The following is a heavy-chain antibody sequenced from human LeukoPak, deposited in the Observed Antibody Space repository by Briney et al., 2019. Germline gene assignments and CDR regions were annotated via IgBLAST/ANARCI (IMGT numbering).Heavy chain of an antibody. D-gene: IGHD2-15*01. J-gene: IGHJ4*02. V-gene: IGHV3-23*01. Sequence: GGSLRLSCAASGFAFASYAMGWVRQSPGKRLEWVSGITGSGENTYYAGSVKGRFTISRDNSKNTLYLQMNSPRPEDTAVYYCAKSLVSGGSCYSCFDYWGQGTLVTVSS. CDR1: GFAFASYA. CDR3: AKSLVSGGSCYSCFDY. CDR2: ITGSGENT.